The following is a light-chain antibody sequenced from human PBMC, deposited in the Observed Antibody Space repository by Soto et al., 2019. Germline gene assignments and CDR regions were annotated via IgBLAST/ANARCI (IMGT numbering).Light chain of an antibody. Sequence: EIVMTQSPPTLSVSPGERATLSCRASQSVGSKLAWYQQRPGQAPGLLIYDASNRATGIPARFSGSGSGTEFSLTISSLQSEDFAVYSCQQYGDWPGAFGGGTKVEIK. J-gene: IGKJ4*01. CDR2: DAS. CDR3: QQYGDWPGA. CDR1: QSVGSK. V-gene: IGKV3D-15*01.